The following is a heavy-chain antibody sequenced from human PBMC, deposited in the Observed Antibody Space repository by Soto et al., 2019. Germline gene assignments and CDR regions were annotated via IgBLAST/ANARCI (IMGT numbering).Heavy chain of an antibody. Sequence: GASVKVSCKASGYTFTSYGISWVRQAPGQGLEWMGWISAYNGNTNYAQRLQGRVTMTTDTSTSTAYMELRSLRSDDTAVYYCARALPRKYSSSSLYFDYWGQGTLVTVSS. CDR2: ISAYNGNT. D-gene: IGHD6-6*01. V-gene: IGHV1-18*01. CDR3: ARALPRKYSSSSLYFDY. J-gene: IGHJ4*02. CDR1: GYTFTSYG.